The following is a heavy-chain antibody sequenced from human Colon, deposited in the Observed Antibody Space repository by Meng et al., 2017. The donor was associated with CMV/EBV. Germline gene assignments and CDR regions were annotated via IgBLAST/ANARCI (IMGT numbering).Heavy chain of an antibody. V-gene: IGHV3-74*01. Sequence: CAASGFTFSGYWMHWVRQAPGKGLVWVSRISPDGSSTYYADSVKGRLTISRDNANSVLFLQMNSLRSDDAAVYYCVRGGDGYGNFDYWGQGTLVTVSS. D-gene: IGHD5-24*01. CDR3: VRGGDGYGNFDY. CDR2: ISPDGSST. CDR1: GFTFSGYW. J-gene: IGHJ4*02.